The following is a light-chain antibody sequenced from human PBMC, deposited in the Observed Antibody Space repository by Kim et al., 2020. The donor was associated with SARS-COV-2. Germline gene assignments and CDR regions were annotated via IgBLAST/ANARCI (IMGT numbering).Light chain of an antibody. CDR3: QQSYTTPLT. J-gene: IGKJ4*01. V-gene: IGKV1-39*01. CDR1: QSISSY. Sequence: DIQMTQSPSSLSASVGDRVIITCRASQSISSYLIWYQQKPRKAPKVLIYDASNLQSGVPSRFSGSGSGTDFTLTISSLQPEDFATYYCQQSYTTPLTFGAGTKLEI. CDR2: DAS.